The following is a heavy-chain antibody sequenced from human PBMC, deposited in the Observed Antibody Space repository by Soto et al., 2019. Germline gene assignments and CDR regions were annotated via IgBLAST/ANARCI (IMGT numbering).Heavy chain of an antibody. V-gene: IGHV3-11*05. D-gene: IGHD1-1*01. CDR3: TRGAPPRGN. J-gene: IGHJ4*02. CDR2: IGNTGKYT. Sequence: PGGSLSLSCVASGFTLSDYYMTWIRQGPGKAPEWISFIGNTGKYTNYADSVKGRFTISRDNAKNSLFLQMSNLSAEDTATYYCTRGAPPRGNWGQGTLVTVSS. CDR1: GFTLSDYY.